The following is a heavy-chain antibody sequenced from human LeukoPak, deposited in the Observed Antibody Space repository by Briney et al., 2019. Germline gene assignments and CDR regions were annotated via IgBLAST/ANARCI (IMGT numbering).Heavy chain of an antibody. CDR1: GFTVSSNY. D-gene: IGHD3-22*01. Sequence: GGSLRLSCAASGFTVSSNYMSWVRQAPGKGLEWVSVLYSGGSIYYAESVKGRFTISRDNSRNTLYLQMNSLRAEDTAVYYCARGTYYDSSSYHFDYWGQGT. CDR3: ARGTYYDSSSYHFDY. J-gene: IGHJ4*02. V-gene: IGHV3-53*01. CDR2: LYSGGSI.